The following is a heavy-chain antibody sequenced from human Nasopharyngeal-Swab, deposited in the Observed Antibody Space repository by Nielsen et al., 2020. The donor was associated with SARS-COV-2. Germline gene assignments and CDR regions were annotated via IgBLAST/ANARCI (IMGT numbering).Heavy chain of an antibody. V-gene: IGHV3-21*06. CDR3: ARDLSGSSGWYWHFDL. Sequence: GGSLRLSCAASGITFSNAWMSWVRQAPGKGPEWVSFISPSKSYIYYADSVKGRFTISRDNAKNTLYLQMNSLRDEDTAVYYCARDLSGSSGWYWHFDLWGRGTLVTVSS. D-gene: IGHD3-10*01. CDR1: GITFSNAW. CDR2: ISPSKSYI. J-gene: IGHJ2*01.